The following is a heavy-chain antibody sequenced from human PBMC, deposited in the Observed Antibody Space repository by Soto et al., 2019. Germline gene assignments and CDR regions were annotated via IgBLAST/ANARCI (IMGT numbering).Heavy chain of an antibody. J-gene: IGHJ5*02. CDR3: AREATIGRGVIVNWFEP. V-gene: IGHV4-31*03. CDR2: IYYGGIT. D-gene: IGHD3-16*02. Sequence: PSETLSLTCSVSGGSITSGGYYWNWIRQHPGKGLEWIGYIYYGGITYYNPSLKSRITISVDTSKNQFSLKLSSATAADTAMYYCAREATIGRGVIVNWFEPWGQGTLVTVSS. CDR1: GGSITSGGYY.